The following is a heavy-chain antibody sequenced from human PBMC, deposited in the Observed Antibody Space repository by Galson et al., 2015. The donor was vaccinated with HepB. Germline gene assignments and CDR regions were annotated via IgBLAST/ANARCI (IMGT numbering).Heavy chain of an antibody. V-gene: IGHV1-8*01. Sequence: SVKVSCKASGYTFTSHDINWVRQATGQGLEWMGWMDPKSGDSGSAQNFQGRISMTRDTYINTAYMELTSLTSDDTAVYYCARGDYGDYELGDFWGQGTQVTGSS. J-gene: IGHJ4*02. CDR3: ARGDYGDYELGDF. CDR2: MDPKSGDS. D-gene: IGHD4-17*01. CDR1: GYTFTSHD.